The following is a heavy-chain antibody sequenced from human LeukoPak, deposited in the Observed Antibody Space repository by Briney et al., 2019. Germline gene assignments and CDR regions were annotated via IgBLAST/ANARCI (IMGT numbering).Heavy chain of an antibody. V-gene: IGHV4-30-2*01. J-gene: IGHJ4*02. CDR1: GGSISSGGYS. Sequence: PSQTLSLTCAVSGGSISSGGYSWSWIRQPPGKGLEWIGYIYHSGSTYYNPSLKSRVTISVDRSKNQFSLKLSSVTAADTAVYFCASGAADGYNFGFDYWGQGTLAAVSS. CDR3: ASGAADGYNFGFDY. D-gene: IGHD5-24*01. CDR2: IYHSGST.